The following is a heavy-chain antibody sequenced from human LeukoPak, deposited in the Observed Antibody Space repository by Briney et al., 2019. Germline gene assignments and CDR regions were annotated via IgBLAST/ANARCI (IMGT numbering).Heavy chain of an antibody. V-gene: IGHV3-21*01. J-gene: IGHJ4*02. CDR2: ISSSSSHI. CDR1: GFTFSNYW. D-gene: IGHD3-10*01. CDR3: ARDGGAYGLDY. Sequence: PGGSLRLSCAASGFTFSNYWMTWVRQAPGKGLEWVSFISSSSSHIYYADSVRGRFTISRDNAKNSLFLQMNSLRPEDTAVYYCARDGGAYGLDYWGQGTLVTVSS.